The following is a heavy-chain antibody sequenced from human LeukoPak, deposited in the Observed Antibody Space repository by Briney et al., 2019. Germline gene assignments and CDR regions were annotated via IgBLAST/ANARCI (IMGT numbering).Heavy chain of an antibody. CDR2: ISSSSSYI. CDR3: ARDGTTVADEYAFDI. J-gene: IGHJ3*02. CDR1: GFTFSSYS. Sequence: GGSLRLSCAASGFTFSSYSMNWVRQAPGKGLEWVSSISSSSSYIYYADSVKGRFTISRDNAKNSLYLQMNSLRAEDTAVYYCARDGTTVADEYAFDIWGQGTMVTVSS. D-gene: IGHD4-23*01. V-gene: IGHV3-21*01.